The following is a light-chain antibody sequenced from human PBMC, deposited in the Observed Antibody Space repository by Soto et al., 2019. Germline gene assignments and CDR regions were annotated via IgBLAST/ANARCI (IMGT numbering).Light chain of an antibody. Sequence: QSALTQPASVSGSPGQSITISCTGTSSDVGGYNYVSWYQQHPGKAPKLMIYDVSNRPSGVSNRFSGSKSGNTASLTISGLQAEDKADYYCSSYTSSSTLFGGGTKVTVL. CDR2: DVS. CDR3: SSYTSSSTL. CDR1: SSDVGGYNY. V-gene: IGLV2-14*01. J-gene: IGLJ2*01.